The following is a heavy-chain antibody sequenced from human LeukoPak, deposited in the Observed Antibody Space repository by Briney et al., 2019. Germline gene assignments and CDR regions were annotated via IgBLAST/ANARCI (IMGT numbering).Heavy chain of an antibody. CDR2: IQTSGDI. CDR1: AGSISSYY. V-gene: IGHV4-4*07. D-gene: IGHD3-10*01. J-gene: IGHJ5*02. CDR3: ARDYGSAPNWFDP. Sequence: SETLSLTCAVSAGSISSYYWSWIRQPAGKGLEWIGRIQTSGDIKYNPSLKSRVTMSLDTSKNQLSPKLSSVTAADTAVYYCARDYGSAPNWFDPWGQGTLVTVSS.